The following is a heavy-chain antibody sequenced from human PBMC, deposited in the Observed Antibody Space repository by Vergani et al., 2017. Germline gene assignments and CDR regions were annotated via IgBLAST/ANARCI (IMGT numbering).Heavy chain of an antibody. CDR1: GYTFTGYY. CDR2: MNPNSGNT. J-gene: IGHJ4*02. Sequence: QVQLVQSGAEVKKPGASVKVSCKASGYTFTGYYMHWVRQATGQGLEWMGWMNPNSGNTGYAQKFQGRVTMTRNTSISTAYMELSSLRSEDTAVYYCAITTAMDPYWGQGTLVTVSS. D-gene: IGHD5-18*01. CDR3: AITTAMDPY. V-gene: IGHV1-8*02.